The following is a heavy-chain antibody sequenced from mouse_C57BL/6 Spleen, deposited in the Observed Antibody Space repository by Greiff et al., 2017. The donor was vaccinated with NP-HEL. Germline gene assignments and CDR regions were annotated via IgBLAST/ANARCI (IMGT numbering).Heavy chain of an antibody. J-gene: IGHJ4*01. V-gene: IGHV1-69*01. CDR1: GYTFTSYW. D-gene: IGHD3-2*02. Sequence: VQLQQPGAELVMPGASVKLSCKASGYTFTSYWMHWVKQRPGQGLEWIGEIDPSDSYTNYNQKFKGKSTLTVDKSSSTAYMQLSSLTSEDSAVYYCATAQANYAMDYWGQGTSVTVSS. CDR3: ATAQANYAMDY. CDR2: IDPSDSYT.